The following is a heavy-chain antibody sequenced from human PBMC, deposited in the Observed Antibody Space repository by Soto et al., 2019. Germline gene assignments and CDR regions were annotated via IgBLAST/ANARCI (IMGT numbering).Heavy chain of an antibody. CDR2: INPNSGGT. Sequence: GASVKVSCKASGYIFTDYYMHWVRQAPGQELGWMGRINPNSGGTNYAQKFQGRVTITRDTSASTAYMELSSLRSEDTAVYYCARAPSWWYFDLWGRGTLVTVSS. CDR1: GYIFTDYY. V-gene: IGHV1-2*06. CDR3: ARAPSWWYFDL. J-gene: IGHJ2*01.